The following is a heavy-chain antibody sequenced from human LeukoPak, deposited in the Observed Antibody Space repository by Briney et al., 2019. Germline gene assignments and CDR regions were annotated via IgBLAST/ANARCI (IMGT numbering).Heavy chain of an antibody. CDR3: ARDRTGGEQQLVIPEEDY. D-gene: IGHD6-13*01. Sequence: ASVKVSCKASGYTFTGYYMHWVRQAPGQGREWMGWINPNSGGTNYTQKFQGRVTMTRDTSISTAYMELSRLRSDDTAVYYCARDRTGGEQQLVIPEEDYWGQGTLVTVSS. CDR2: INPNSGGT. CDR1: GYTFTGYY. V-gene: IGHV1-2*02. J-gene: IGHJ4*02.